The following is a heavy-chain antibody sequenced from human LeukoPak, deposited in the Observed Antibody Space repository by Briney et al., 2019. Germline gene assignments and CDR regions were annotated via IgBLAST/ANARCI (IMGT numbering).Heavy chain of an antibody. Sequence: GGSLRLSCAASGFTFSSYWMSWVRQAPGKGLEWVANIKQDGSEKYYVDSVKGRFTISRDNAKNSLYLQMNSLRAEDTAVYYCARDQYYNWNYGAAFDIWGQGTMSPSLQ. CDR3: ARDQYYNWNYGAAFDI. CDR2: IKQDGSEK. CDR1: GFTFSSYW. J-gene: IGHJ3*02. V-gene: IGHV3-7*01. D-gene: IGHD1-7*01.